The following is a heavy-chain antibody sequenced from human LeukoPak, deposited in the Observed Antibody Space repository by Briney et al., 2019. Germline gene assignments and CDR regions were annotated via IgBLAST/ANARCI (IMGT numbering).Heavy chain of an antibody. D-gene: IGHD2-2*02. CDR2: INHSGST. V-gene: IGHV4-34*01. Sequence: PSETLSLTCAAYGGSFSGYYWSWIRQPPGKGLEWIAEINHSGSTNYNPSLKSRVTISVDTSKNQFSLKLSSVTAADTAVYYCARGIVVVPAAISLSRPGARFDYWGQGTLVTVSS. CDR3: ARGIVVVPAAISLSRPGARFDY. CDR1: GGSFSGYY. J-gene: IGHJ4*02.